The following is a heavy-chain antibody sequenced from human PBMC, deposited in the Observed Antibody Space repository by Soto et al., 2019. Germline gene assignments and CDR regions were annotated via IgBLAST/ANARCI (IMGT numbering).Heavy chain of an antibody. Sequence: SQAWPLPCNVSAVMMSSQTYLGCRLRLAQQKGLEWIAYLYFRGSIHYSPSFRSRATISRDTSTHELFLSLRSVTVADTAVYYCAREPVCTTTECYAFDAWGQGAMVT. V-gene: IGHV4-30-4*01. CDR2: LYFRGSI. CDR1: AVMMSSQTYL. D-gene: IGHD2-2*01. CDR3: AREPVCTTTECYAFDA. J-gene: IGHJ5*01.